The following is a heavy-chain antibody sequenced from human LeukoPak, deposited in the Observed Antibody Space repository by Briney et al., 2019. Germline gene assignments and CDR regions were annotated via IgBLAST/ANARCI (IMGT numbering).Heavy chain of an antibody. CDR3: ASHGDYYDSSGYLYYFDY. V-gene: IGHV4-34*01. CDR2: INHSGST. J-gene: IGHJ4*02. CDR1: GGSISSYY. Sequence: SETLSLTCTVSGGSISSYYWSWIRQPPGKGLEWIGEINHSGSTNYNPSLKSRVTISVDTSKNQFSLKLSSVTAADTAVYYCASHGDYYDSSGYLYYFDYWGQGTLVTVSS. D-gene: IGHD3-22*01.